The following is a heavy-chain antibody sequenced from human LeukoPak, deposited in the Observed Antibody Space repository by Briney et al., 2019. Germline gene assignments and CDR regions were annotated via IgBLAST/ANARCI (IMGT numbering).Heavy chain of an antibody. CDR1: GFTFSSYA. V-gene: IGHV3-23*01. CDR2: ISGSGGST. D-gene: IGHD6-19*01. J-gene: IGHJ4*02. CDR3: AKATGKQWLGYYFDY. Sequence: PGGSLRLSCAASGFTFSSYAMSWVRQAPGKGLEWVSAISGSGGSTYYTDSVKGRFTISRDNSKNTLYLQMNSLRAEDTAVYYCAKATGKQWLGYYFDYWGQGTLVTVSS.